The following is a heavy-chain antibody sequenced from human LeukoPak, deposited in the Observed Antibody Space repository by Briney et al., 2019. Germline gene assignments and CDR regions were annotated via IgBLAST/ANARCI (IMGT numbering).Heavy chain of an antibody. CDR1: GFTFSNYW. J-gene: IGHJ4*02. V-gene: IGHV3-7*01. D-gene: IGHD3-9*01. Sequence: GGSLRLSCAASGFTFSNYWMNWVRQAPGKGLEWVAKIKQDGSEKYYVDSVKGRFTISRDNAKNSLYLQMNSLRAEDTAVYYCARDRYILTGYYYFDYWGQGTLVTVSS. CDR2: IKQDGSEK. CDR3: ARDRYILTGYYYFDY.